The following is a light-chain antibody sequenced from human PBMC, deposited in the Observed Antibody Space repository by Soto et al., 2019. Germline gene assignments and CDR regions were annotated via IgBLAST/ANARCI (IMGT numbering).Light chain of an antibody. V-gene: IGKV3-15*01. CDR2: GAS. J-gene: IGKJ4*01. CDR1: QSVSSN. CDR3: QHYDNLPIT. Sequence: EIVMTQSPATLSVSPGERATLSCRASQSVSSNLAWYQQKPGQAPRLLIYGASTRATGIPARFSGSGSGTEFTLTISSLQSEDFATYFCQHYDNLPITFGGGTRV.